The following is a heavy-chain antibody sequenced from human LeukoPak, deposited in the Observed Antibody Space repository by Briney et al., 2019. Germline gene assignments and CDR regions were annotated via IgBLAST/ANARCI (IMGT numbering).Heavy chain of an antibody. CDR3: ARGLAPYFDY. CDR2: INHSGST. V-gene: IGHV4-34*01. CDR1: GGSFSGYY. J-gene: IGHJ4*02. Sequence: SETLSLTCAVYGGSFSGYYWSWIRQPPGKGLEWIGEINHSGSTNYNPSLTSRVTISVDTSKNQFSLKLSSVTAADTAVYYCARGLAPYFDYWGQGTLVTVSS.